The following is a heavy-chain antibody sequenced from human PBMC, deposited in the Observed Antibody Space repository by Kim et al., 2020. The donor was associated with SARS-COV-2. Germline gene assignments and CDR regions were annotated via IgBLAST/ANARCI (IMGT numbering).Heavy chain of an antibody. Sequence: SETLSLTCTVSGGSISSYYWSWIRQPPGKGLEWIGYIYYSGSTNYNPSLKSRVTISVDTSKNQFSLKLSSVTAADTAVYYCARGVGSYDSSGYYSDYWGQGTLVTVSS. J-gene: IGHJ4*02. V-gene: IGHV4-59*13. D-gene: IGHD3-22*01. CDR3: ARGVGSYDSSGYYSDY. CDR2: IYYSGST. CDR1: GGSISSYY.